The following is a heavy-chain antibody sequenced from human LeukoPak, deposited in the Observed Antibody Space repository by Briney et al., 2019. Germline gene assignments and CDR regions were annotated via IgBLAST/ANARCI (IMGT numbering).Heavy chain of an antibody. J-gene: IGHJ6*02. CDR1: GGSVSSGSYY. V-gene: IGHV4-39*07. D-gene: IGHD2-2*01. Sequence: SETLSLTCTVSGGSVSSGSYYWSWIRQPPGKGLEWIGEINHSGSTNYNPSLKSRVTTSVDTSKNQFSLKLSSVTAADTAVYYCARARPNCSSTSCKYYYYYYGMDVWGQGTTVTVSS. CDR3: ARARPNCSSTSCKYYYYYYGMDV. CDR2: INHSGST.